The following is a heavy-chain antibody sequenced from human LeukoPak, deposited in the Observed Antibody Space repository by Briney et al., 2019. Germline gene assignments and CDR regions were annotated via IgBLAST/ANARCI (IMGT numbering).Heavy chain of an antibody. CDR2: ISGSGGST. CDR1: GFTVGSNY. V-gene: IGHV3-23*01. J-gene: IGHJ4*02. Sequence: GGSLRLSCAASGFTVGSNYMSWVRQAPGKGLEWVSAISGSGGSTYYADSVKGRFTISRDNSKNTLYLQMNSLRAEDTAVYYCAKGSSLPFDYWGQGTLVTVSS. D-gene: IGHD6-13*01. CDR3: AKGSSLPFDY.